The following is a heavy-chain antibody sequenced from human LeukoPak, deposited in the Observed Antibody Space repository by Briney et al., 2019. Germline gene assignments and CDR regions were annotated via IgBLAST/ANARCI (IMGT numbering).Heavy chain of an antibody. D-gene: IGHD1-26*01. CDR3: ARNTQGATSYFDY. J-gene: IGHJ4*02. V-gene: IGHV4-39*01. CDR1: GGSISSSSDS. Sequence: SGTLSLTCTVSGGSISSSSDSWGWIRQPPGKGLEWIGNIYYRGSTYYNPSLKSRVTISVDTSKNQFSLKLSSVTAADTAVYYCARNTQGATSYFDYWGQGTLVTVSS. CDR2: IYYRGST.